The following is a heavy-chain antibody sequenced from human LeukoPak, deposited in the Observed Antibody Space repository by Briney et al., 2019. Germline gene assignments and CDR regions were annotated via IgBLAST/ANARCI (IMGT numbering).Heavy chain of an antibody. J-gene: IGHJ4*02. CDR2: IYEYGRT. CDR1: GGSIGNFF. V-gene: IGHV4-59*01. CDR3: ARDWELGH. D-gene: IGHD1-26*01. Sequence: SETLSLTCTVSGGSIGNFFWSWIRQSPGEGLEWIGFIYEYGRTSYNPSLKSRVTISVDMSKNQFSLRLTSMTAADTAVYYCARDWELGHWGRGILVTVTS.